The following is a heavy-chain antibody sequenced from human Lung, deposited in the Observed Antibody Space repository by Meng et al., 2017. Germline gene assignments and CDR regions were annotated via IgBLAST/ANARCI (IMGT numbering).Heavy chain of an antibody. CDR3: ARYVPNGSFWYFDF. CDR1: GYIFTNYD. V-gene: IGHV1-18*01. J-gene: IGHJ2*01. CDR2: ISVKNGEA. Sequence: QVQLVNSGADAKKPAASMKVPCKASGYIFTNYDISWVRQAPGQGLEWMGWISVKNGEAKYPQNFQGRVTMTTDTTTSTAYMELRSLTSDDTAVYYCARYVPNGSFWYFDFWGRGTLVTVS. D-gene: IGHD6-13*01.